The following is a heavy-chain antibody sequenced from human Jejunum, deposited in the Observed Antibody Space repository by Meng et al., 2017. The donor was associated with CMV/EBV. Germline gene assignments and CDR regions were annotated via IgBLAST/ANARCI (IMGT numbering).Heavy chain of an antibody. CDR2: VEYTGST. CDR1: GSVSSGSYF. CDR3: ARGEKRSQYYYGLDV. V-gene: IGHV4-61*01. D-gene: IGHD1-26*01. J-gene: IGHJ6*02. Sequence: GSVSSGSYFWSWIQQPPGRGLEWIGYVEYTGSTNYNPSLKSRVIISVDTSKNQFSLKLRSVSAADTAVYYCARGEKRSQYYYGLDVWGQGTTVTVSS.